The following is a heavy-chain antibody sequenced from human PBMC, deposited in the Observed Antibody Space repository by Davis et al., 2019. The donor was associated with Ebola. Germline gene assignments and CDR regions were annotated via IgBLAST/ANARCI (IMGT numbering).Heavy chain of an antibody. CDR2: IHHSGGT. V-gene: IGHV4-31*02. CDR3: TRLTTDSSGWYFYGMDV. J-gene: IGHJ6*04. CDR1: GFTFSDYY. D-gene: IGHD6-19*01. Sequence: SCAASGFTFSDYYLAWIRQHPGKGLEWIGYIHHSGGTHYDTSLRGRVTISLDTSKNQFSLRLRSVTAADTAVYYCTRLTTDSSGWYFYGMDVWGKGTTVTVSS.